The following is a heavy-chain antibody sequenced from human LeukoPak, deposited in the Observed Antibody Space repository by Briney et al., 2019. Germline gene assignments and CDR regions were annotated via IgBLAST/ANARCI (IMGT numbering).Heavy chain of an antibody. V-gene: IGHV1-18*01. CDR3: AREGRYISAWPPYYYNGMDV. D-gene: IGHD6-19*01. Sequence: ASVKVSCEASGYTFISYGISWVRQAPGQGLEWMGWISAHNGNTIYAQKFQGRVTLTTDTSTSTADMELRSLTSDDTALYFCAREGRYISAWPPYYYNGMDVWGQGTTVTVSS. J-gene: IGHJ6*02. CDR2: ISAHNGNT. CDR1: GYTFISYG.